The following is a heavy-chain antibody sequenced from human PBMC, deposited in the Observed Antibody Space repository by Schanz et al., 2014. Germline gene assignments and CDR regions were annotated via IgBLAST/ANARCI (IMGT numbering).Heavy chain of an antibody. CDR2: INDYNGNT. CDR1: GYTFTNYG. D-gene: IGHD2-2*01. V-gene: IGHV1-18*01. CDR3: ARGSPPYCTSTSCYLEP. J-gene: IGHJ5*02. Sequence: QVQLLQSGAEVKKPGASVKVSCKASGYTFTNYGISWVRQAPGQGLEWMGWINDYNGNTNYAQKLQGRVTMTTDTSTSTAYMELRSLRSDDTAVYYCARGSPPYCTSTSCYLEPWGQGTLVTVSS.